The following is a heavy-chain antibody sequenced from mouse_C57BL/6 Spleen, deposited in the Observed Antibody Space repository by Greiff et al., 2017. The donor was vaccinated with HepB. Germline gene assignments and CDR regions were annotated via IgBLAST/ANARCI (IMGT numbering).Heavy chain of an antibody. J-gene: IGHJ3*01. CDR3: ARDPYYDYDGFAY. CDR2: IDPSDSET. D-gene: IGHD2-4*01. CDR1: GYTFTSYW. Sequence: VQLQQPGAELVRPGSSVKLSCKASGYTFTSYWMHWVKQRPIQGLEWIGNIDPSDSETHYNQKFKDKATLTVDKSSSTAYMQLSSLTSEDSAVYYCARDPYYDYDGFAYWGQGTLVTVSA. V-gene: IGHV1-52*01.